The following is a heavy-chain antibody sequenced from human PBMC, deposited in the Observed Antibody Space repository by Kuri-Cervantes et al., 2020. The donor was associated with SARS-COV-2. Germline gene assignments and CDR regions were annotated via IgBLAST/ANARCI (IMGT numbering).Heavy chain of an antibody. V-gene: IGHV3-21*01. J-gene: IGHJ6*02. D-gene: IGHD2-15*01. CDR1: GFTFSSYS. CDR3: ARGGYCSGGSCYSVYYYYYYGMDV. CDR2: ISSSSSYI. Sequence: LSLTCAASGFTFSSYSMNWVRQAPGKGLEWVSSISSSSSYIYYADSVKGRFTISRDNAKSSLYLQMNSLRAEDTAVYYCARGGYCSGGSCYSVYYYYYYGMDVWGQGTTVTVSS.